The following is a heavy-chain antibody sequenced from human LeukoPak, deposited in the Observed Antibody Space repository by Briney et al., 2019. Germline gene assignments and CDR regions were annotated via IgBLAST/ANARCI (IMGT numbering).Heavy chain of an antibody. CDR2: INHSGST. D-gene: IGHD3-9*01. V-gene: IGHV4-34*01. Sequence: SETLSLTCAVYGGSFRGYYWSWIRQPPGKGLEWIGEINHSGSTNYNPSLKSRVTISVDTSKNQFSLKLSSVTAADTAVYYCARDLPYYDILTGYYTRHFDYWGQGTLVTVSS. J-gene: IGHJ4*02. CDR3: ARDLPYYDILTGYYTRHFDY. CDR1: GGSFRGYY.